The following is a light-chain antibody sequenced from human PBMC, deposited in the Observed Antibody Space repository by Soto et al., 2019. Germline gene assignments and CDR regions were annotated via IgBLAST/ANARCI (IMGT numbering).Light chain of an antibody. V-gene: IGLV2-14*01. CDR2: EVS. J-gene: IGLJ1*01. CDR1: SSDVGGYNY. Sequence: QSALTQPASVSGSPGQSITISCTGTSSDVGGYNYVSWYQQHPGKAPKLMIYEVSNRPSGVSNRFSGSKSGYTASLTISGLHAEDDADYYCSSYTSSIFPHVFGTGTNVTVL. CDR3: SSYTSSIFPHV.